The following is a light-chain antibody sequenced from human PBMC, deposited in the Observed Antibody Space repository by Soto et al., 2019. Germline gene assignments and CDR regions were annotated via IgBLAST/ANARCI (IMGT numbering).Light chain of an antibody. Sequence: SCWSSQNILYSANSKNYLAWYQQKPGQPPKLLIYWASTRESGVPDRFSGSGSGTDFTLTISSLQAEDVAVYYCQQYYSIPWTFGQGTKVEIK. V-gene: IGKV4-1*01. CDR2: WAS. CDR3: QQYYSIPWT. J-gene: IGKJ1*01. CDR1: QNILYSANSKNY.